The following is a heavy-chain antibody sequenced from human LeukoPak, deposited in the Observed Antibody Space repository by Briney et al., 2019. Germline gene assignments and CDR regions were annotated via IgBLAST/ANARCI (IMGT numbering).Heavy chain of an antibody. CDR1: GFSFTSFA. V-gene: IGHV3-23*01. CDR3: PKRYCSGGSCYPLDY. Sequence: GGSLRLSCAASGFSFTSFAMSCVRQAPGKGLEWVSAISGSGGSTYYADSVKGRFTISRDNSKNTLYLQMNSLRAEDTAVYYCPKRYCSGGSCYPLDYWGQGTLVTVSS. J-gene: IGHJ4*02. D-gene: IGHD2-15*01. CDR2: ISGSGGST.